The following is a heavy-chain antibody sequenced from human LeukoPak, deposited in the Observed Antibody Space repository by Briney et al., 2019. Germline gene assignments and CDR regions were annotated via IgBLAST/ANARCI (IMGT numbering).Heavy chain of an antibody. V-gene: IGHV3-53*01. D-gene: IGHD6-13*01. CDR2: IYSGGST. CDR3: ARSGYSEYYFDY. CDR1: GFTVSSNY. J-gene: IGHJ4*02. Sequence: PGGSLRLSFAASGFTVSSNYMSWVRQAPGKGLEWVSVIYSGGSTYYADSVKGRFTISRDNSKNTLYLQMNSLRAEDTAVYYCARSGYSEYYFDYWGQGTLVTVSS.